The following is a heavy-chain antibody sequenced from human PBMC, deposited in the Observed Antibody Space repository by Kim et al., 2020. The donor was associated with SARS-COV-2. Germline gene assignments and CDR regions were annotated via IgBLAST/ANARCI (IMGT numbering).Heavy chain of an antibody. V-gene: IGHV3-9*01. J-gene: IGHJ6*02. CDR1: GFTFDDYA. D-gene: IGHD3-10*01. CDR2: ISWNSGSI. Sequence: GGSLRLSCAASGFTFDDYAMHWVRQAPGKGLEWVSGISWNSGSIGYADSVKGRFTISRDNAKNSLYLQMNSLRAEDTALYYCAKDIGLLWFGAGFGGMDVWGQGTTVTVSS. CDR3: AKDIGLLWFGAGFGGMDV.